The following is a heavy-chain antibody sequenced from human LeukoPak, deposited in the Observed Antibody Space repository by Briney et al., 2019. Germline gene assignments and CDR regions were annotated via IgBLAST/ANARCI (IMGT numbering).Heavy chain of an antibody. CDR3: ARDDIAVAGISDY. D-gene: IGHD6-19*01. V-gene: IGHV4-39*07. Sequence: PSETLSLTCTVSGGSISSYYWSWVRQPPGKGLEWIGSIYYSGSTYYNPSLKSRVTISVDTSKNQFSLKLSSVTAADTAVYYCARDDIAVAGISDYWGQGTLVTVSS. CDR2: IYYSGST. J-gene: IGHJ4*02. CDR1: GGSISSYY.